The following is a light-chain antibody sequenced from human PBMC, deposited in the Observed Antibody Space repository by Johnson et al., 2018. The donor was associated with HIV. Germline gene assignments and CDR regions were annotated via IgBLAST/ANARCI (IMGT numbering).Light chain of an antibody. J-gene: IGLJ1*01. CDR1: NSNIEHNY. Sequence: QSVLTQPPSVSAAPGQKVSISCSGSNSNIEHNYVSWYQQLPGTAPKLLIYGNDQRPSGIPDRFSGSKSGTSATLGITGLQTGDEADYYCGTWDSSLSGGVFGSGTKVTVL. CDR2: GND. CDR3: GTWDSSLSGGV. V-gene: IGLV1-51*01.